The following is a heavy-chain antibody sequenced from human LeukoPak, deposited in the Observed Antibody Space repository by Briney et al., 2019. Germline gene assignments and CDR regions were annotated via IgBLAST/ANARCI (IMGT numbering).Heavy chain of an antibody. J-gene: IGHJ4*02. V-gene: IGHV4-34*01. CDR2: INHSGST. CDR3: ARAETIAARLMGTNSPLYY. Sequence: SETLSLTCAVYGGSFSGYYWSWIRQPPGKGLEWIGEINHSGSTNYNPSLKSRVTISVDTSKNQFSLKLSSVTAADTAVYYCARAETIAARLMGTNSPLYYWGQGTLVTVSS. CDR1: GGSFSGYY. D-gene: IGHD6-6*01.